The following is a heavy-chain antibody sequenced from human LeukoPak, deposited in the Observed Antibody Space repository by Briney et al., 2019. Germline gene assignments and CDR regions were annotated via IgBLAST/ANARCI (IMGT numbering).Heavy chain of an antibody. D-gene: IGHD2-21*01. J-gene: IGHJ4*02. V-gene: IGHV4-59*05. CDR1: GFTFSDYY. Sequence: LRLSCAASGFTFSDYYMSWIRQAPGKGLEWDGSISYTGTTYYNPSLKSRVTISADTSKNHFSLKLSSVTAADTAVYYCAKQTYCGTSACFGFDSWGRGTLVNVSS. CDR3: AKQTYCGTSACFGFDS. CDR2: ISYTGTT.